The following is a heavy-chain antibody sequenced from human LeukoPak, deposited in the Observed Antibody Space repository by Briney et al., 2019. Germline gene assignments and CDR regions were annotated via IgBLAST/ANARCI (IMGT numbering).Heavy chain of an antibody. CDR3: ARLQDYGDYDY. Sequence: KPSETLSLTCAVYGGSFSGYHWSWIRQPPGKGLEWIGEINHSGSTNYNPSLKSRVTISVDTSKNQFSLKLSSVTAADTAVYYCARLQDYGDYDYWGQGTLVTVSS. V-gene: IGHV4-34*01. D-gene: IGHD4-17*01. J-gene: IGHJ4*02. CDR2: INHSGST. CDR1: GGSFSGYH.